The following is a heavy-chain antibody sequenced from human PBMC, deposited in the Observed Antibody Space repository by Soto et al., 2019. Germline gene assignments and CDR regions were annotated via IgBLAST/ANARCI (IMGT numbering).Heavy chain of an antibody. CDR1: VFSFTTYV. CDR2: ISHDGSYK. CDR3: AKGLLAIVGTTLPRDAFNI. V-gene: IGHV3-30*18. J-gene: IGHJ3*02. Sequence: QPGGSLRLSCAASVFSFTTYVMHWVRQAPGKGLEWVAVISHDGSYKYYGDAVKGRFTISRDTSKNAVYLEMNSLRPEDTAVYYCAKGLLAIVGTTLPRDAFNIWGQGTMVTVSS. D-gene: IGHD1-26*01.